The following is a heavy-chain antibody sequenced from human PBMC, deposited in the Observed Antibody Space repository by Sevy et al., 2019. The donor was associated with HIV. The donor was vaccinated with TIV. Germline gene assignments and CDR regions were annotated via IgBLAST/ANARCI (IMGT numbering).Heavy chain of an antibody. Sequence: ASVKVSCKVSGHTLTELSMHWVRQAPGKGLEWMGGFDPEDGETIYAQKFQGRVTMTEDTSTDTAYMELSSLRSEDTAVYYCATGYCSSTSCWRRSYYYYGMDVWGQGTTVTVSS. D-gene: IGHD2-2*01. J-gene: IGHJ6*02. CDR1: GHTLTELS. CDR2: FDPEDGET. CDR3: ATGYCSSTSCWRRSYYYYGMDV. V-gene: IGHV1-24*01.